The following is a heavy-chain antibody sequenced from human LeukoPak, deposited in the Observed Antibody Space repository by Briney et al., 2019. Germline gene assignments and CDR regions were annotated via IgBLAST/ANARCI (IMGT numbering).Heavy chain of an antibody. CDR3: ARHHDYSNYDY. V-gene: IGHV4-38-2*01. Sequence: PSETLSLTCAVSGYSISSGYYWGWIRQPPGEGLEWIGSIYHSGSTYYNPSLKSRVTISVGTSKNQFSLKLSSVTAADTAVYYCARHHDYSNYDYWGQGTLVTVSS. CDR1: GYSISSGYY. J-gene: IGHJ4*02. CDR2: IYHSGST. D-gene: IGHD4-11*01.